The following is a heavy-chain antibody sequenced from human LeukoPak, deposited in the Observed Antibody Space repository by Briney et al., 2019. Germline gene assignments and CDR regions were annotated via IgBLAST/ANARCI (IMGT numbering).Heavy chain of an antibody. J-gene: IGHJ1*01. CDR2: ISWNSGSI. V-gene: IGHV3-9*01. CDR1: GFTFDDYA. CDR3: AKVDGYCSSTSCYRDAVYFQH. D-gene: IGHD2-2*02. Sequence: GRSLRLSCAASGFTFDDYAMHWVRQAPGKGLEWVSGISWNSGSIGYADSVKGRFTISRDNAKNSLYLQMNSLRAEDTALYYCAKVDGYCSSTSCYRDAVYFQHWGQGTLVTVSS.